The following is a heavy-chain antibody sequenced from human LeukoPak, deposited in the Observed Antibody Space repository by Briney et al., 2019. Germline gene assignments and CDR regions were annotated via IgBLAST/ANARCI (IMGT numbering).Heavy chain of an antibody. CDR1: GFTFSSYG. Sequence: GGSLRLSCAASGFTFSSYGMPWVRQAPGKGLEWVAVISYDGSNKYYADSVKGRFTISRDNSKNTLYLQMNSLRAEDTAVYYCAKDVAGDYYMYYFDYWGQGTLVTVSS. CDR3: AKDVAGDYYMYYFDY. D-gene: IGHD4-17*01. CDR2: ISYDGSNK. J-gene: IGHJ4*02. V-gene: IGHV3-30*18.